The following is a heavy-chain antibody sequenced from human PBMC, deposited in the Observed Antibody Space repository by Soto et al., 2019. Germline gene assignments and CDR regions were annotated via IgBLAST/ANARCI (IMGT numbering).Heavy chain of an antibody. CDR2: IIPIFGTA. V-gene: IGHV1-69*13. J-gene: IGHJ6*02. Sequence: GASVKVSCKASGGTFSSYAISWVRQAPGQGLEWMGGIIPIFGTANYAQKFQGRVTITADESTSTAYMELSSLRSEDTAVYYCASSTLGSITGTFAGYGMDVWGQGTKVTVSS. CDR3: ASSTLGSITGTFAGYGMDV. D-gene: IGHD1-7*01. CDR1: GGTFSSYA.